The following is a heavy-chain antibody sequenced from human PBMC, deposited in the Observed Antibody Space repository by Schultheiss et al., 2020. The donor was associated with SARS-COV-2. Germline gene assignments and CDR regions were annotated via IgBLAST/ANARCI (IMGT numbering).Heavy chain of an antibody. J-gene: IGHJ4*02. CDR2: ISGSGGST. CDR3: ARAESTLELRAPDY. Sequence: GESLKISCAVSGFTFSSYAMSWVRQAPGKGLEWVSAISGSGGSTYYADSVKGRFTISRDNAKNSTYLQMNSLRGEDTAVYYCARAESTLELRAPDYWGQGTLVTVSS. CDR1: GFTFSSYA. D-gene: IGHD1-7*01. V-gene: IGHV3-23*01.